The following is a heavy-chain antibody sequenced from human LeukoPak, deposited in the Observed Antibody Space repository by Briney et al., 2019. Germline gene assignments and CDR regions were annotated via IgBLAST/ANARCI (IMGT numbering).Heavy chain of an antibody. Sequence: SETLSLTCTVSGCSISSGGYYSSWIRQQPGKCLEWIGYIYYSGSTYYNPSLKSRVTISVDTSKNQFSLKLSSVTAADTAAYYCARVGDYPFFDYWSQGTLVTVSS. J-gene: IGHJ4*02. CDR2: IYYSGST. V-gene: IGHV4-31*03. D-gene: IGHD4-17*01. CDR1: GCSISSGGYY. CDR3: ARVGDYPFFDY.